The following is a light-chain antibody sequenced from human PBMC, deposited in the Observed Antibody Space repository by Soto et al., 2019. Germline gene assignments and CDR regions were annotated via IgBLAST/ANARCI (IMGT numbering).Light chain of an antibody. CDR2: DVS. V-gene: IGLV2-14*03. CDR1: SSDVGGYNY. CDR3: SSYTTSNTRQIV. Sequence: QSARTQPASVSGSPGQSITISCTGTSSDVGGYNYVSWYQHHPGKAPKLMIYDVSNRPSGVSNRFSGSKSGNTASLTISGLQPEDEADYYCSSYTTSNTRQIVFGTGTKVTV. J-gene: IGLJ1*01.